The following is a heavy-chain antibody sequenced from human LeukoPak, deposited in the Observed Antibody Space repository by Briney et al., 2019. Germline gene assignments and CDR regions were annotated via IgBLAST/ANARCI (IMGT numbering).Heavy chain of an antibody. Sequence: ASVKVPCKVSGYTLTELSMHWVRQAPGKGLEWMGGFDPEDGETIYAQKFQGRVTMTEDTSTDTAYMELSSLRSEDTAVYYCATAPGVVVPAAIDDAFDIWGQGTMVTVSS. V-gene: IGHV1-24*01. D-gene: IGHD2-2*01. CDR1: GYTLTELS. CDR3: ATAPGVVVPAAIDDAFDI. CDR2: FDPEDGET. J-gene: IGHJ3*02.